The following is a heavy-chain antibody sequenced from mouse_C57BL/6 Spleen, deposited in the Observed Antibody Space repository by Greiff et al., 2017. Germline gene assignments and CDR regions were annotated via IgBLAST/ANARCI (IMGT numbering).Heavy chain of an antibody. D-gene: IGHD1-1*01. J-gene: IGHJ1*03. CDR2: IRSKSSNYAT. V-gene: IGHV10-3*01. CDR1: GFTFNTYA. CDR3: VRDYYGSSYGYFDV. Sequence: EVQVVESGGGLVQPKGSLKLSCAASGFTFNTYAMHWVRQAPGKGLEWVARIRSKSSNYATYYADSVNDRFTISRADSQSMLYLQMNNLKTEDTAMYYCVRDYYGSSYGYFDVWGTGTTVTVSS.